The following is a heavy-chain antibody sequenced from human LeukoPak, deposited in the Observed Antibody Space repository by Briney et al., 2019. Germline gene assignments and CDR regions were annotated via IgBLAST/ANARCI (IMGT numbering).Heavy chain of an antibody. Sequence: GVSLRLSCAASGFTFSDYYMSWIRQAPGKGLEWVSYISSSGSTIYYEDSVKGRFTISRDNAKNSLYLQMNSLRAEDTAVYYCARDRETGTNFFDYWRQGTLVSVSS. CDR3: ARDRETGTNFFDY. CDR1: GFTFSDYY. CDR2: ISSSGSTI. V-gene: IGHV3-11*01. J-gene: IGHJ4*02. D-gene: IGHD1-7*01.